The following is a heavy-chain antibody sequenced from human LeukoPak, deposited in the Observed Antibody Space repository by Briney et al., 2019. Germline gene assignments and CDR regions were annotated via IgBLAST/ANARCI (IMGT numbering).Heavy chain of an antibody. CDR1: GYSFTSYW. CDR2: IYPGDSDT. Sequence: GESLKISCKGSGYSFTSYWIGWVRQMPGKGLEWMGIIYPGDSDTRYSPSFQGQVTILADKSISTAYLQWSSLKASDTAMYYCARHSSHAYYGSGSYIIDYWGQGTLVTVSS. CDR3: ARHSSHAYYGSGSYIIDY. D-gene: IGHD3-10*01. V-gene: IGHV5-51*01. J-gene: IGHJ4*02.